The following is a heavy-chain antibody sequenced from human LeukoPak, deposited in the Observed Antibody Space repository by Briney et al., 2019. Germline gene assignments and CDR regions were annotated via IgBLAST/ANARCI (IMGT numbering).Heavy chain of an antibody. Sequence: ASVKVSCKASGYTFTSHGISWVRQPPGQGLEWMGWISAYNGNTNYAQKLQGRVTMTTDTSTSTAYMELRSLRSDDTAVYYGARGYSSSWDNWFDPWGQGTLVTVSS. CDR3: ARGYSSSWDNWFDP. D-gene: IGHD6-13*01. J-gene: IGHJ5*02. V-gene: IGHV1-18*01. CDR1: GYTFTSHG. CDR2: ISAYNGNT.